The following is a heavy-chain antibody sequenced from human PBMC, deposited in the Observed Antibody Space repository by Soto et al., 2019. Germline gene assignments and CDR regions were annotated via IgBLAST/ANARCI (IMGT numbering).Heavy chain of an antibody. V-gene: IGHV1-18*01. J-gene: IGHJ4*02. D-gene: IGHD2-15*01. Sequence: ASVKVSCKASGYTFASYAISWMRQAPGQGLEWMGWISAYNGNTNYAQKLQGRVTMTTDTSTSTAYMELRSLRSDDTAVYYCARTGRCSGGSCQSAEFDYWGQGTLVTVSS. CDR2: ISAYNGNT. CDR1: GYTFASYA. CDR3: ARTGRCSGGSCQSAEFDY.